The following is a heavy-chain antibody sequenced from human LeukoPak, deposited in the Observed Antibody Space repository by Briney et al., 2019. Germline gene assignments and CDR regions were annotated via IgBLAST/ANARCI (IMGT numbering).Heavy chain of an antibody. CDR2: IYYSGST. CDR1: GGSISSSSYY. D-gene: IGHD6-19*01. J-gene: IGHJ4*02. Sequence: PSETLSLTCTVSGGSISSSSYYWGWIRQPPGKGLEWIGSIYYSGSTNYNPSLKSRVTISVDTSKNQFSLKLSSVTAADTAVYYCAREGGVAVAGIDYWGQGTLVTVSS. CDR3: AREGGVAVAGIDY. V-gene: IGHV4-39*07.